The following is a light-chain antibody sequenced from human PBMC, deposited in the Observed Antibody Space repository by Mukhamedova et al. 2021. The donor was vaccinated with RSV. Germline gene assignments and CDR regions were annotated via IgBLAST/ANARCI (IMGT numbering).Light chain of an antibody. Sequence: WYQRRVHGKAPNLLIYAASSLQSGVPPSFSGSGSSTDFTLPISSLQPDDFATYYCQQSYSTPYTFGQGTKLEIK. V-gene: IGKV1-39*01. CDR2: AAS. CDR3: QQSYSTPYT. J-gene: IGKJ2*01.